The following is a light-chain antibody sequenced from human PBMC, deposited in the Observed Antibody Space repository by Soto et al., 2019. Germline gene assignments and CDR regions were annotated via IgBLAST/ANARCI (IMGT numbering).Light chain of an antibody. J-gene: IGLJ2*01. V-gene: IGLV2-8*01. CDR2: EVS. CDR1: SSDVGGYNS. Sequence: QSALTQPPSASGSPGQSVTISCTGTSSDVGGYNSVSWCQQYPGKAPKLMIYEVSKRPSGVPDRFSGSKSGNTASLTVSGLQAEDEADYYCSSYAGSNKGVVLGGGAKLTV. CDR3: SSYAGSNKGVV.